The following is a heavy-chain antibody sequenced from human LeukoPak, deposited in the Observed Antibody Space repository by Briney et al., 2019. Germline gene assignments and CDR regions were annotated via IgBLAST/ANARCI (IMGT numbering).Heavy chain of an antibody. J-gene: IGHJ4*02. CDR1: GYTFTSYG. Sequence: GASVKVSCKASGYTFTSYGISWVRQAPGQGLEWMGWISAYNGNTNYAQKLQGRVTMTTDTSTSTAYMELRSLRSDDTAVYYCARDGEGGGWYEGTFDYWGQGTLVTVSS. D-gene: IGHD6-19*01. CDR2: ISAYNGNT. V-gene: IGHV1-18*01. CDR3: ARDGEGGGWYEGTFDY.